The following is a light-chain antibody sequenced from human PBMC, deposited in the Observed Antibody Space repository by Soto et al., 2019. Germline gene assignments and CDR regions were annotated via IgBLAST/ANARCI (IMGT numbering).Light chain of an antibody. Sequence: QSVLTQPPSASGTPGQRVTISCSGTSSNVGTNLVYWYQQLPGTAPKLLIYRDNQRPSWVPDRFSVSKSGTSASLAFSGLRSEHDADYYCVAEDEDVSGPFYVFGTGTKVTVL. V-gene: IGLV1-47*01. J-gene: IGLJ1*01. CDR3: VAEDEDVSGPFYV. CDR1: SSNVGTNL. CDR2: RDN.